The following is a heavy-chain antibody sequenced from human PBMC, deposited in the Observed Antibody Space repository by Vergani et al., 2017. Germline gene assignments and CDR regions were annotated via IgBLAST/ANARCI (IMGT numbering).Heavy chain of an antibody. V-gene: IGHV4-39*07. CDR2: IYYSGST. CDR1: GGSISSSSYY. J-gene: IGHJ4*02. D-gene: IGHD6-13*01. CDR3: AREGYSSSWYRDN. Sequence: QVQLQESGPGLVKPSETLSLTCTVSGGSISSSSYYWGWIRQPPGKGLEWIGSIYYSGSTYYNPSLKSRVTISVDTSKNQFSLKLSSVTAADTAVYYCAREGYSSSWYRDNWGQGTLVTVSS.